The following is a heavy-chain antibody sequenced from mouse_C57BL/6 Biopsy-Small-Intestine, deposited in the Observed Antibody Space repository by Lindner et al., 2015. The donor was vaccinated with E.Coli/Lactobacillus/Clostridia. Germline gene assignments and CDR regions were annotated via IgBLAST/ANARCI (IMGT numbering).Heavy chain of an antibody. J-gene: IGHJ2*01. D-gene: IGHD2-4*01. CDR2: ISGYKGNT. CDR1: GYTFTSYG. V-gene: IGHV1S126*01. Sequence: SVKVSCKTSGYTFTSYGVSWVRQAPGQGLEWMGWISGYKGNTNYAQKVQDRVTMTTDTSTSTVYMELRSLRSDDTAVYYCAKHGMHYDFWSNLLTEKYYFDYWGQGTLVTVSS. CDR3: AKHGMHYDFWSNLLTEKYYFDY.